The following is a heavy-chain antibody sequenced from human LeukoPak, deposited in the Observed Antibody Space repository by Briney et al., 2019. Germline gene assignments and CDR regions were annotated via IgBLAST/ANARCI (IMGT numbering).Heavy chain of an antibody. Sequence: SETLSLTCAVYGGSFSGYYWSWIRQPPGKGLEWIGEINHSGSTNYNPSLKSRVTISVDTSKNQFSLKLSSVTAADTAVYYCARGYCSGGSCYCMDVWGKGTTVTVSS. CDR2: INHSGST. J-gene: IGHJ6*03. V-gene: IGHV4-34*01. CDR3: ARGYCSGGSCYCMDV. D-gene: IGHD2-15*01. CDR1: GGSFSGYY.